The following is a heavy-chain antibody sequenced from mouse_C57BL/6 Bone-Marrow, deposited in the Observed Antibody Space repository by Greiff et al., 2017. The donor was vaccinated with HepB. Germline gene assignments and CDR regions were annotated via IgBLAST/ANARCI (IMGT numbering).Heavy chain of an antibody. CDR3: ARVELYYAMDY. Sequence: EVKLQESGGGLVKPGGSLKLSCAASGFTFSSYAMSWVRQTPEKRLEWVATISDGGSYTYYPDNVKGRFTISRDNAKNNLYLQMSHLKSEDTAMYYCARVELYYAMDYWGQGTSVTVSS. CDR1: GFTFSSYA. J-gene: IGHJ4*01. V-gene: IGHV5-4*03. CDR2: ISDGGSYT.